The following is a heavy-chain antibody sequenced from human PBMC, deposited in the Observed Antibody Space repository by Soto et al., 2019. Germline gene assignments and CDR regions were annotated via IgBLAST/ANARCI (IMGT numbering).Heavy chain of an antibody. CDR3: ARDRVHSSSWYNWFDP. CDR1: VGSISSYY. V-gene: IGHV4-59*01. D-gene: IGHD6-13*01. Sequence: SETLSLTCTVSVGSISSYYLSWIRQPPGKGLEWIGYIYYSGSTNYNPSLKSRVTISVDTSKNQFSLKLSSVTAADTAVYYCARDRVHSSSWYNWFDPWGQGTLVTVSS. J-gene: IGHJ5*02. CDR2: IYYSGST.